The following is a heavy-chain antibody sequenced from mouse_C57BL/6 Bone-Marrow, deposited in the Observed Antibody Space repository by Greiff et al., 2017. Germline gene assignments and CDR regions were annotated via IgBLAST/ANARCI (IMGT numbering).Heavy chain of an antibody. V-gene: IGHV1-55*01. CDR3: ARTGWLLPYWYFDV. J-gene: IGHJ1*03. CDR1: GYTFTSYW. Sequence: VQLKQPGAELVKPGASVKMSCKASGYTFTSYWITWVKQRPGQGLEWIGDIYPGSGSTNYNEKFKSKATLTVDTSSSTAYMQLSSLTSEDSAVYYCARTGWLLPYWYFDVWGTGTTVTVSS. CDR2: IYPGSGST. D-gene: IGHD2-3*01.